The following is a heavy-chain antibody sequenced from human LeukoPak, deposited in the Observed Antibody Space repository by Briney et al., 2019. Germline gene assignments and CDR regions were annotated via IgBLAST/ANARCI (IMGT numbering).Heavy chain of an antibody. J-gene: IGHJ4*02. V-gene: IGHV3-74*01. CDR1: GFTFSSYW. CDR3: ARWAATGDFDY. CDR2: INSDGSST. D-gene: IGHD6-13*01. Sequence: GESLKISCAASGFTFSSYWMHWVRQAPGKGLVWVSRINSDGSSTSYADSVKGRFTISRDNAKNTVYLQMNSLRAEDTAVYYCARWAATGDFDYWGQGTPVTVPS.